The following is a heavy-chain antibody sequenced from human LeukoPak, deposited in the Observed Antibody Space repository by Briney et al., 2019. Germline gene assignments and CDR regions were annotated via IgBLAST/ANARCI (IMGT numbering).Heavy chain of an antibody. D-gene: IGHD4-17*01. J-gene: IGHJ6*02. CDR3: ARDDGDFIEEIEAYYYYYGMDV. V-gene: IGHV1-69*13. Sequence: ASVKVSCKASGGTFSSYAISWVRQAPGQGLEWMGGIILIFGTANYAQKFQGRVTITADESTSTAYMELSSLRSEDTAVYYCARDDGDFIEEIEAYYYYYGMDVWGQGTTVTVSS. CDR1: GGTFSSYA. CDR2: IILIFGTA.